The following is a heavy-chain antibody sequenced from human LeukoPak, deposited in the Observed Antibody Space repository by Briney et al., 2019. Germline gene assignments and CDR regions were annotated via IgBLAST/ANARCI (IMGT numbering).Heavy chain of an antibody. CDR2: VSSSGSYT. CDR1: GFSLSNYI. D-gene: IGHD5-12*01. CDR3: AKDGHIVATTYYFDY. J-gene: IGHJ4*02. V-gene: IGHV3-23*01. Sequence: GGSLRLSCVASGFSLSNYIMSWVRQAPGKGLEWVSTVSSSGSYTYYADSVKGRFTISRDNSKNTLYLQMNSLRAEDTAVYYCAKDGHIVATTYYFDYWGQGTLVTVSS.